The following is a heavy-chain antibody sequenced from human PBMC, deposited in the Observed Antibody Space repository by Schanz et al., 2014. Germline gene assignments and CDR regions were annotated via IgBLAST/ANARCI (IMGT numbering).Heavy chain of an antibody. J-gene: IGHJ4*02. D-gene: IGHD6-13*01. CDR1: GYTFTTYY. CDR2: INPSSGTT. V-gene: IGHV1-46*03. CDR3: ARDGEAAAGCDY. Sequence: QVQLVQSGAEVKKPGVSVKVSCKASGYTFTTYYIHWVRQAPGQGLEWMGKINPSSGTTRIAQNFQGRLTVTRDTSTSTVFMELSSLRSDDTAVYYFARDGEAAAGCDYWGQGTLVTVSS.